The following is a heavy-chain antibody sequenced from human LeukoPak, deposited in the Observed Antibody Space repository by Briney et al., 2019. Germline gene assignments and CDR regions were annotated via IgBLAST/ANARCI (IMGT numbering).Heavy chain of an antibody. D-gene: IGHD3-9*01. CDR3: ATLTGYYNVAVDY. CDR1: GFTFSSYS. CDR2: ISSSSSYI. Sequence: GWSLRLSCAASGFTFSSYSMNCVRQAPGKGLEWVSSISSSSSYIYYADSVKGRFTISRDNAKNSLYLQMNSLRAEDTAVYYCATLTGYYNVAVDYWGQGTLVTVSS. J-gene: IGHJ4*02. V-gene: IGHV3-21*01.